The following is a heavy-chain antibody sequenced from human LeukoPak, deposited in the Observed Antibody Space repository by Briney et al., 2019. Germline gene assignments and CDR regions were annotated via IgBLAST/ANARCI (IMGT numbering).Heavy chain of an antibody. J-gene: IGHJ4*02. CDR3: ARDSNISWRY. Sequence: GGSLRLSCAASGFTFSSYEMNWVRQAPGKGLEWVSYISSSSNTIYYADSVKGRFTISRDNAKNSLYLQTNSLRAEDTAVYYCARDSNISWRYWGQGTLVTVSS. D-gene: IGHD6-13*01. V-gene: IGHV3-48*03. CDR1: GFTFSSYE. CDR2: ISSSSNTI.